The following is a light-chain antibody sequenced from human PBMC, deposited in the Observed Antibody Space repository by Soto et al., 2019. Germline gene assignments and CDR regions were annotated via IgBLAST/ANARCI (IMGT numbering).Light chain of an antibody. V-gene: IGKV3-15*01. CDR3: QQNNKWPPVT. Sequence: EVVMTQSPATVSVSPGEGVTLSCRASQTISNDLAWYQQKPGQAPRLLIYGASTRATGVPARFSGGGSGTEFTLTISSLQSEDFAFYYCQQNNKWPPVTFGGGTKVENK. CDR1: QTISND. CDR2: GAS. J-gene: IGKJ4*01.